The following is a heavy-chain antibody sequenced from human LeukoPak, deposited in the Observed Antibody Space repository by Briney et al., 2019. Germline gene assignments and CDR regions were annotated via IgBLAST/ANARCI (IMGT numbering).Heavy chain of an antibody. J-gene: IGHJ5*02. CDR3: ARGRKTLSKVTRGWFDP. Sequence: SETLSLTCAVSGGSISSSNWWSWVRQPPGQGLEWIGEIYHSGSTNYNPSLKSRVTISVDKSKNQFSLKLSSVTAADTAVYYCARGRKTLSKVTRGWFDPWGQGTLVTVS. D-gene: IGHD4-17*01. CDR1: GGSISSSNW. V-gene: IGHV4-4*02. CDR2: IYHSGST.